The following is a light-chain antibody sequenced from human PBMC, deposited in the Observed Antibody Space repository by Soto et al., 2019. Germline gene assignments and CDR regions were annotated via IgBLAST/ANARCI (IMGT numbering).Light chain of an antibody. CDR1: SSNIGAGYA. J-gene: IGLJ1*01. CDR2: NNA. Sequence: QSALTQPPSVSGAPGQRVTIFCTGSSSNIGAGYAVHWYQQLPGTGPKLLIYNNAIRPSGVPDRFSGSRSGTSASLAITGLQAEDEADYYCQSHENSLSGFYVFGTGTKVTVL. CDR3: QSHENSLSGFYV. V-gene: IGLV1-40*01.